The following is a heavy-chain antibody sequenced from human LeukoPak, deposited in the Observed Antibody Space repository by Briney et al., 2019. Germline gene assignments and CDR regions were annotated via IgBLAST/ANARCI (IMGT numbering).Heavy chain of an antibody. CDR3: AKDLWFGEDY. V-gene: IGHV3-23*01. Sequence: GGSLRLSCAASGFTFSSYAMSWVRQARGKGRECVSAISGSGGSTYYADSVKGRFTISRDNSKNTLYLQMNSLRAEDTAVYYCAKDLWFGEDYWGQGTLVTVSS. D-gene: IGHD3-10*01. CDR2: ISGSGGST. CDR1: GFTFSSYA. J-gene: IGHJ4*02.